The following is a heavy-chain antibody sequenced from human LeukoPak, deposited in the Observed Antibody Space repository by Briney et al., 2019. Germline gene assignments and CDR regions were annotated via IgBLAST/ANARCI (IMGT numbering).Heavy chain of an antibody. CDR2: ISYDGSNK. Sequence: PGGSLRLSCAASGFTFDDYAMHWVRQAPGKGLEWVAVISYDGSNKYYADSVKGRFTISRDNSKNTLYLQMNSLRAEDTAVYYCARAVCDSSGYYCYFDYWGQGTLVTVSS. J-gene: IGHJ4*02. D-gene: IGHD3-22*01. CDR1: GFTFDDYA. V-gene: IGHV3-30-3*01. CDR3: ARAVCDSSGYYCYFDY.